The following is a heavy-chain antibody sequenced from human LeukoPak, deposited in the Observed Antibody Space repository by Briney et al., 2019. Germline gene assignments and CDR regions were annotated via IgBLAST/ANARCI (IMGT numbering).Heavy chain of an antibody. CDR1: GFTFSSYW. V-gene: IGHV3-7*03. CDR3: ARDRGWYDY. CDR2: IKQDGSEK. J-gene: IGHJ4*02. D-gene: IGHD6-19*01. Sequence: GGSLRLSCADSGFTFSSYWMSWVRQAPGKGLEWMANIKQDGSEKYYVDSVKGRFTISRDNAKNSLYLQMNSLRVEDTAVYYCARDRGWYDYWGQGTLVTVSS.